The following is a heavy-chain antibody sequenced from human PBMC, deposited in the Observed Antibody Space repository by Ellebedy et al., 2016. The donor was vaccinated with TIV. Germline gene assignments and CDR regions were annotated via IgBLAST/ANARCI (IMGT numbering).Heavy chain of an antibody. Sequence: GESLKISXAASGFTFSNYAMSWVRQAPEKGLEWVSAITGIGTSTYYADSVKGRFTISRDNSKNTLSLQMNSLRADDTAIYYCAKPMGPGGRFDAFDIWGQGTLVTVSS. CDR1: GFTFSNYA. V-gene: IGHV3-23*01. CDR3: AKPMGPGGRFDAFDI. CDR2: ITGIGTST. J-gene: IGHJ3*02. D-gene: IGHD3-16*01.